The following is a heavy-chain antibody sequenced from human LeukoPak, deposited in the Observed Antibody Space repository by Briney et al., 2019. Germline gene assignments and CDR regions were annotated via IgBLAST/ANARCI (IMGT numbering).Heavy chain of an antibody. CDR3: ARGAEVNTRDLDS. V-gene: IGHV3-21*01. Sequence: GGSLRLSCVASGFTFSSFSMNWVRQAPGKGLEWVSVINSGSNSIYYADSVKGRFTISRDNAKNSLYLQMDSLRADDSAVYYCARGAEVNTRDLDSWGQGTLGSVSS. CDR1: GFTFSSFS. CDR2: INSGSNSI. J-gene: IGHJ4*02. D-gene: IGHD5-18*01.